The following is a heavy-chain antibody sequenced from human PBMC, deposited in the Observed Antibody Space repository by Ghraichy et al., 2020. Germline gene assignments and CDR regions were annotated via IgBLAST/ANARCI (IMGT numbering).Heavy chain of an antibody. CDR3: ARSGSSGWLGSLDY. Sequence: GESLNISCAASGFTFSSYGMHWVRQAPGKGLEWVAVIWYDGSNKYYADSVKGRFTISRDNSKNTLYLQMNSLRAEDTAVYYCARSGSSGWLGSLDYWGQGTLVTVSS. J-gene: IGHJ4*02. D-gene: IGHD6-19*01. CDR1: GFTFSSYG. CDR2: IWYDGSNK. V-gene: IGHV3-33*01.